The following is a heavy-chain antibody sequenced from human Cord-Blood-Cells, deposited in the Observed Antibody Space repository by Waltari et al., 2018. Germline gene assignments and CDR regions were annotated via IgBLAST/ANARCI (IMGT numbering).Heavy chain of an antibody. CDR3: ARIRVGSYYAFDI. D-gene: IGHD1-26*01. V-gene: IGHV2-26*01. CDR1: GFSLSTATMG. CDR2: IFSNDEK. Sequence: QVTLKESGPVLVKPTETLTPTCTASGFSLSTATMGVSWISQPPGKALEWLAHIFSNDEKSYSTSLKSRLTISKDTSKSQVVLTMTNMDPVDTATYYCARIRVGSYYAFDIWGQGTMVTVSS. J-gene: IGHJ3*02.